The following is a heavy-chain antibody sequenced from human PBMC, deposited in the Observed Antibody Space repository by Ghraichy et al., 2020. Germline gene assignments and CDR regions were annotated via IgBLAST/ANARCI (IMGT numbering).Heavy chain of an antibody. CDR2: IWYDGSNK. Sequence: LTCAASGFTFSSYGMHWVRQAPGKGLEWVAVIWYDGSNKYYADSVKGRFTISRDNSKNTLYLQMNSLRAEDTAVYYCARGWLDYYDTSGYYRANYYYGMDVWGQGTTVTVSS. CDR3: ARGWLDYYDTSGYYRANYYYGMDV. CDR1: GFTFSSYG. J-gene: IGHJ6*02. D-gene: IGHD3-22*01. V-gene: IGHV3-33*01.